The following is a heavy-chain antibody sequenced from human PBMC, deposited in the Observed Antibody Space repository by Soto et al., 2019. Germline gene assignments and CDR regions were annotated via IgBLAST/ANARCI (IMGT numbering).Heavy chain of an antibody. Sequence: SQTLSLTCAISGDSVSSNSAAWNWIRQSPSRGVEWLGRTYYRSKWYNDYAVSVKSRITINPDTSKNQFYLQLNSLHKEETAVYYCQSVVVLDYYYYGLDVWGQGTTVTVSS. CDR3: QSVVVLDYYYYGLDV. CDR2: TYYRSKWYN. D-gene: IGHD2-15*01. J-gene: IGHJ6*01. V-gene: IGHV6-1*01. CDR1: GDSVSSNSAA.